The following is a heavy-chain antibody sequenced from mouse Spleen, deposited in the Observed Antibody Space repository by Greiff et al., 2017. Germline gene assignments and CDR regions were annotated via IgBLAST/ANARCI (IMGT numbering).Heavy chain of an antibody. V-gene: IGHV1-72*01. CDR2: IDPNSGGT. CDR1: GYTFTSYW. Sequence: QVQLQQPGAELVKPGASVKLSCKASGYTFTSYWMHWVKQTPGRGLEWIGRIDPNSGGTKYNEKFKSKATLTVDKPSSTAYMQLSSLTSEDSAVCYCAREVLRWEPGAMDYWGQGTSVTVSS. CDR3: AREVLRWEPGAMDY. J-gene: IGHJ4*01. D-gene: IGHD1-1*01.